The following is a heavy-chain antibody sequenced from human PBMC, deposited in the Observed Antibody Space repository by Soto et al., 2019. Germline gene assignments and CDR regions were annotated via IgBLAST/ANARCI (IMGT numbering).Heavy chain of an antibody. V-gene: IGHV3-23*04. Sequence: DVQLVESGGHMVQLGGSLRLACSASGFTLRSYAMRLVRQAPGKGLEWVSSISAGGDMTYNSDSVKGRFTISRDNSNKALFLQTHRLRIEDTGIYYGAGGDRIGSGSPASPYYGGWDVLGQGATV. D-gene: IGHD3-10*01. CDR3: AGGDRIGSGSPASPYYGGWDV. J-gene: IGHJ6*02. CDR1: GFTLRSYA. CDR2: ISAGGDMT.